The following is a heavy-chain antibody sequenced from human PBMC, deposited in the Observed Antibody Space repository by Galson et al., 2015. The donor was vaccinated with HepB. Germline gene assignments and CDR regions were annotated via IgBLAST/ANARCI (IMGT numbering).Heavy chain of an antibody. Sequence: SLRLSCAASGFTFSDYYMSWIRQAPGEGLEWVSYISSSSSYTNYADSVKGRFTISRDNAKNSLYLQMNSLRAEDTAVYYCARVKSSSWYSNTLYFDYWGQGTLVTVSS. J-gene: IGHJ4*02. CDR2: ISSSSSYT. V-gene: IGHV3-11*06. CDR1: GFTFSDYY. CDR3: ARVKSSSWYSNTLYFDY. D-gene: IGHD6-13*01.